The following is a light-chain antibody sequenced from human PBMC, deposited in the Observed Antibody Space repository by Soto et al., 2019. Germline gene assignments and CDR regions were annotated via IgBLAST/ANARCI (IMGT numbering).Light chain of an antibody. J-gene: IGLJ3*02. CDR3: ETWDSYTWV. CDR1: SGHSSYI. CDR2: LEGSGSY. Sequence: QSVLTQSSSASASLGSSVKLTCTLSSGHSSYIIAWHQQQPGKAPRYLMNLEGSGSYNRGSGVPDRFSGSSSGADRYLTISNVQFDDEADYYCETWDSYTWVFGGGTQLTVL. V-gene: IGLV4-60*02.